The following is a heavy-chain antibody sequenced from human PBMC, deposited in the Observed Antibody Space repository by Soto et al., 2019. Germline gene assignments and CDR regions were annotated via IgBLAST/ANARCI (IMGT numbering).Heavy chain of an antibody. CDR1: GGTFRSYA. Sequence: ASVKVSCKASGGTFRSYAISWVRQAPGQGLEWMGGIIPIFGTANYAQKFQGRVTITADKSTSTAYMELSSLRSEDTAVYYCARAVGSSGYSSFDPWGQGTLVTVSS. D-gene: IGHD3-22*01. CDR3: ARAVGSSGYSSFDP. J-gene: IGHJ5*02. V-gene: IGHV1-69*06. CDR2: IIPIFGTA.